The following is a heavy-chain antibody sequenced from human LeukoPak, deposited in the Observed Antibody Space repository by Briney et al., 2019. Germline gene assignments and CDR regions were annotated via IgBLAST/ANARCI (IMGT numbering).Heavy chain of an antibody. CDR2: IRYDGSNK. D-gene: IGHD5-18*01. V-gene: IGHV3-30*02. CDR3: ARYAVDY. Sequence: GGSLRLFCAASGFTFSDYYMSWIRQAPGKGLEWVAFIRYDGSNKYYADSVKGRFTISRDNSKNTLYLQMNSLRAEDTAVYYCARYAVDYWGQGTLVTVSS. CDR1: GFTFSDYY. J-gene: IGHJ4*02.